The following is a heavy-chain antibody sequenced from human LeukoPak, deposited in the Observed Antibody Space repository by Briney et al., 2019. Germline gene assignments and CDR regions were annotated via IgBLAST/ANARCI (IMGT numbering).Heavy chain of an antibody. Sequence: GXTXXTYXXHWVRQAPGKGLEXXAVISYDGSNKYYADSVKGRFTISRDNSKNTLFLQMSRLRTEDTAVYYCARWSGSYHLPYVFDIWGQGTMVTVSS. CDR3: ARWSGSYHLPYVFDI. V-gene: IGHV3-30*04. J-gene: IGHJ3*02. D-gene: IGHD1-26*01. CDR1: GXTXXTYX. CDR2: ISYDGSNK.